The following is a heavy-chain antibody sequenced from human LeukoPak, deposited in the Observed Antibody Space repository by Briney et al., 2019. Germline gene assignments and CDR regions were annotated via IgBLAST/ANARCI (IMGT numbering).Heavy chain of an antibody. CDR3: ARGWWDNWFDP. D-gene: IGHD2-8*02. J-gene: IGHJ5*02. CDR2: INHSGST. CDR1: GGSFSGYY. V-gene: IGHV4-34*01. Sequence: PSETLSLTCAVYGGSFSGYYWSWIRQPPGKGLEWIGEINHSGSTNYNPSLKSRVTISVDTPKNQFSLKLSSVTAADTAVYYCARGWWDNWFDPWGQGTLVTVSS.